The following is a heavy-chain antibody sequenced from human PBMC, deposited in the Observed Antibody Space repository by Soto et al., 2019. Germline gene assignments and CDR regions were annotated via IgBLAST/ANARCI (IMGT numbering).Heavy chain of an antibody. CDR2: ILVGGST. V-gene: IGHV3-23*01. D-gene: IGHD2-8*02. CDR3: AKATATGGGAFDI. J-gene: IGHJ3*02. Sequence: LRLSCAASGFTCSSYDMSWVRQAPGKGLEWVSTILVGGSTHYPDPVKGRFTISRDNSKNTVFLQMNSLTAGDTAVYYCAKATATGGGAFDICGQGTMVTVSS. CDR1: GFTCSSYD.